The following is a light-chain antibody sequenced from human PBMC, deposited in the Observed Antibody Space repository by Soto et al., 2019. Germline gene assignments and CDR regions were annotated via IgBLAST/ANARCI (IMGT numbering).Light chain of an antibody. CDR1: QTISTW. Sequence: DIQVTQSPPTLSASVGDRVTITCRASQTISTWMAWYQQKPGKAPKLLVYDASTLQSGVPSRFSGGGSGTDFTLTISSLQPEDFATYYCQQVYVYPSTFGGGTKVDIK. CDR3: QQVYVYPST. CDR2: DAS. J-gene: IGKJ4*01. V-gene: IGKV1-5*01.